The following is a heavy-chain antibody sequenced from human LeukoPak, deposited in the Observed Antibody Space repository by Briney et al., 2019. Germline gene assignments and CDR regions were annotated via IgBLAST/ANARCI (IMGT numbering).Heavy chain of an antibody. CDR3: ARARMYSKGIFDY. CDR1: GITFSNAA. D-gene: IGHD4-11*01. CDR2: IVISGGSA. V-gene: IGHV3-23*01. J-gene: IGHJ4*02. Sequence: PGGSMRLSCAASGITFSNAAIHWVRQAPGKRLEWVSGIVISGGSAFYADSVKGRFVISKDTSENTVYLQMNSLRADDTAVYYCARARMYSKGIFDYWGQGTLVTVSS.